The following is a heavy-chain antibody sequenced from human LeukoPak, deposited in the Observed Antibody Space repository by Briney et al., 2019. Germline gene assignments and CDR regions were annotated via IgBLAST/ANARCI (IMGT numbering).Heavy chain of an antibody. D-gene: IGHD1-1*01. V-gene: IGHV3-13*01. J-gene: IGHJ4*02. CDR3: ARVAKERVGGVYYFDY. Sequence: GGSLRLSCAASGFTFSDYDMHWVRQATGKGLEWVSAIGTAGDTYYTGSVKGRFTISRENAKSSLYLQMNSLRAGDTAVYYCARVAKERVGGVYYFDYWGQGTPVTVSS. CDR2: IGTAGDT. CDR1: GFTFSDYD.